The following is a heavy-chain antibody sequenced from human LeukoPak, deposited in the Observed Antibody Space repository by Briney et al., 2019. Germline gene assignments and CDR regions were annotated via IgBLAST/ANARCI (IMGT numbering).Heavy chain of an antibody. CDR3: ARGETIFGVVPKFDP. CDR1: GGSISSSSYY. J-gene: IGHJ5*02. V-gene: IGHV4-39*07. Sequence: SETLSLTCTASGGSISSSSYYWDWIRQPPGKGLEWIGSIYYSGSTYYNPSLKSRVTISVDTSKNQFSLKLSSVTAADTAVYYCARGETIFGVVPKFDPWGQGTLVTVSS. D-gene: IGHD3-3*01. CDR2: IYYSGST.